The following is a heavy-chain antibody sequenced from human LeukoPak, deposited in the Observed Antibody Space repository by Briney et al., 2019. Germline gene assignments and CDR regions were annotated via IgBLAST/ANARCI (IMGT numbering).Heavy chain of an antibody. CDR2: IYSGGST. D-gene: IGHD1-26*01. Sequence: GGSLRLSCAASGFTFSSYEMNWVRQAPGKGLEWVSVIYSGGSTYYADSVKGRFTISRDNSKNTLYLQMNSLRAEDTAVYYCARDSGSYSEFDYWGQGTLVTVSS. V-gene: IGHV3-53*01. CDR1: GFTFSSYE. J-gene: IGHJ4*02. CDR3: ARDSGSYSEFDY.